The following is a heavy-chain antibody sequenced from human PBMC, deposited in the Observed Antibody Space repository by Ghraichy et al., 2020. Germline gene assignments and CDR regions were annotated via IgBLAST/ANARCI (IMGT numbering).Heavy chain of an antibody. Sequence: SETLSLTCTVSGGSISSGAYYWSWIRQHPGKGLEWIGYIYYSGSTYYNPSLKSRVTISVDTSKNQFSLRLSSVTAADTAVYYCARSIVVVTAIPQIEYFQHWGQGTLVTVSS. CDR2: IYYSGST. D-gene: IGHD2-21*02. J-gene: IGHJ1*01. CDR1: GGSISSGAYY. V-gene: IGHV4-31*03. CDR3: ARSIVVVTAIPQIEYFQH.